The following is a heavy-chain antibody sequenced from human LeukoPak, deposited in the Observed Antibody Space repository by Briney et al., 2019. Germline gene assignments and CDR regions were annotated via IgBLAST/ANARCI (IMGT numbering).Heavy chain of an antibody. CDR1: GFTFSGCE. J-gene: IGHJ4*02. Sequence: GGSLRLSCAASGFTFSGCEMNWVRQAPGQGIEWDAYISSSGSSIYYADSVKGRFSISRDNAENSLFLQKRSLRAEDTAVYLCARDFMVRGVTVPFDYWGQGALVTVSS. V-gene: IGHV3-48*03. CDR3: ARDFMVRGVTVPFDY. CDR2: ISSSGSSI. D-gene: IGHD3-10*01.